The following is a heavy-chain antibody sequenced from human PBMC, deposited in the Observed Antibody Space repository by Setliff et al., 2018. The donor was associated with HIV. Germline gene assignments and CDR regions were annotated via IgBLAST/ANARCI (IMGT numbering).Heavy chain of an antibody. J-gene: IGHJ3*02. CDR2: IKIKTDGGTI. Sequence: GGSLRLSCAASGFTISNVWMTWVRQAPGKGLEWVGRIKIKTDGGTIDYAAPVKGRFTISRDNSKNTLYLQMNSLKTEDTAVYYRTTWDKGSVWFGELLVSPDVFDIWGQGTLVTVSS. D-gene: IGHD3-10*01. CDR1: GFTISNVW. V-gene: IGHV3-15*01. CDR3: TTWDKGSVWFGELLVSPDVFDI.